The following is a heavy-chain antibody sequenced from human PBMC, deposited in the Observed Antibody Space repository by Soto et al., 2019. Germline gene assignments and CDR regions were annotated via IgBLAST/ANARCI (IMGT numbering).Heavy chain of an antibody. CDR1: GAALNSGNYY. Sequence: SETLSLTCSVSGAALNSGNYYCSWIRQVPGKGLEWIGHIYVTGAVDYNPSLRDRITISQDTSERQFSLNLRLVTAADHAVYYCGRRRTRTNNYKWFVTWGQGTLVTVSS. V-gene: IGHV4-31*03. CDR2: IYVTGAV. D-gene: IGHD1-1*01. CDR3: GRRRTRTNNYKWFVT. J-gene: IGHJ5*02.